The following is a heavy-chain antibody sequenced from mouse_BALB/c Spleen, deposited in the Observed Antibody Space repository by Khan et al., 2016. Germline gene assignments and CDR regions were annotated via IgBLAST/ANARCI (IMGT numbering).Heavy chain of an antibody. V-gene: IGHV14-3*02. J-gene: IGHJ4*01. CDR3: ARTVVAPYYAMDY. CDR1: GFNIKDTY. CDR2: IDPANGNT. Sequence: EVQLQESGAELVKPGASVKLSCIASGFNIKDTYMHWVKQRPEQGLEWIGRIDPANGNTKYDPKFQGKATITADTSSNTAYLQLSSLTSEDTAVYYCARTVVAPYYAMDYWGQGTPGTVSS. D-gene: IGHD1-1*01.